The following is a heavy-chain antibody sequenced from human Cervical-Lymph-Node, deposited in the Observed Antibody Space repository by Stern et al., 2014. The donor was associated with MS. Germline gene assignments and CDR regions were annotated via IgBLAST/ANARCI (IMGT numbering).Heavy chain of an antibody. Sequence: QVQLVQSGAEVKKPGASVKVSCKPPRYTFSSFAMHWVRQAPGQGLEWLGWINAAKGYTKYSQKFQGRLTIGRDTSARSYYMELSRLRFEDTAVYYCATDIATSGRRLDDWGQGTLVTVSS. CDR3: ATDIATSGRRLDD. CDR2: INAAKGYT. J-gene: IGHJ4*02. CDR1: RYTFSSFA. D-gene: IGHD2-15*01. V-gene: IGHV1-3*01.